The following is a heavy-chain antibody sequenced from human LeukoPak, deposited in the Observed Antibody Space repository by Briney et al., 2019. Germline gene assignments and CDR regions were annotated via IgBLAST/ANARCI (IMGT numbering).Heavy chain of an antibody. J-gene: IGHJ4*02. Sequence: PGGSLRLSCAASGFTFSSYEMNWVRQAPGKGLEWVSYISSSGSSIFYADSVKGRFTISRDNVKNSLYLQMNSLRAEDTAIYYCARSLISYFDYGGQGTLVTVSS. CDR2: ISSSGSSI. CDR1: GFTFSSYE. D-gene: IGHD2-8*01. V-gene: IGHV3-48*03. CDR3: ARSLISYFDY.